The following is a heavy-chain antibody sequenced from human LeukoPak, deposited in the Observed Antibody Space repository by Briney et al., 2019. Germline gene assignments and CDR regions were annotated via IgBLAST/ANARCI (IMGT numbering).Heavy chain of an antibody. CDR3: ARDHLYYYYMDV. J-gene: IGHJ6*03. CDR1: GFTFNSYS. V-gene: IGHV3-21*01. Sequence: GGSLRLSCAASGFTFNSYSMNWVPQAPGKGLEWVSSISSSSSYIYYADSVKGRFTISRDNAKNSLYLQMNSLRAEDTAVYYCARDHLYYYYMDVWGKGTTVTVSS. CDR2: ISSSSSYI.